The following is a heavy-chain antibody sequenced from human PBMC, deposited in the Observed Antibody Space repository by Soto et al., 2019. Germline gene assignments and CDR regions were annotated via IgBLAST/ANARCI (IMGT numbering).Heavy chain of an antibody. D-gene: IGHD6-13*01. CDR2: IYYSGST. Sequence: NPSETLSLTCTVSGASLSSGGYYWSWIRQHPGKGLEWIGYIYYSGSTYYNPSLKSRVTISVDTSKNQFSLKLSSVTAADTAVYYCARGIAAAGTRWFDPWGQGTLVTVSS. J-gene: IGHJ5*02. CDR1: GASLSSGGYY. CDR3: ARGIAAAGTRWFDP. V-gene: IGHV4-31*03.